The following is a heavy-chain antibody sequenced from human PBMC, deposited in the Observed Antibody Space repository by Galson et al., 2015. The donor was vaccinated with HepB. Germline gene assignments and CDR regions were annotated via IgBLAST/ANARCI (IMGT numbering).Heavy chain of an antibody. CDR2: ISAYNGNT. V-gene: IGHV1-18*04. D-gene: IGHD3-10*01. CDR1: GYTFTSYG. Sequence: SVKVSCKASGYTFTSYGISWVRQAPGQGLEWMGWISAYNGNTNYAQKLQGRVTMTTDTSTSTAYMELRSLRSDDTAVYYCARDPYYYGSGSYFDYWGQGTLVTVSS. CDR3: ARDPYYYGSGSYFDY. J-gene: IGHJ4*02.